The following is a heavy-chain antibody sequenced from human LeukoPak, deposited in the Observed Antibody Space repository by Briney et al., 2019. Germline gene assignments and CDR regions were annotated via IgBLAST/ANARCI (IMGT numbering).Heavy chain of an antibody. CDR2: ISAYNGNT. Sequence: ASVKVSCKASGYTFTSYGISWVRQAPGQGLEWMGWISAYNGNTNYAQKLQGRVTMTTDTSTSTAYMELRSLRSDDAAVYYCARDRGGLRYFDWLSWFDPWGQGTLVTVSS. CDR1: GYTFTSYG. D-gene: IGHD3-9*01. CDR3: ARDRGGLRYFDWLSWFDP. V-gene: IGHV1-18*01. J-gene: IGHJ5*02.